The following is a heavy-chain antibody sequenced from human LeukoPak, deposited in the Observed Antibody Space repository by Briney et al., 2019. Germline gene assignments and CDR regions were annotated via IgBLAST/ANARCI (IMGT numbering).Heavy chain of an antibody. Sequence: GGSLRLSCAASGFTLSSYGMGWVRQAPGEGRGWVLSISVGGGNTYYAASGKGRFTISRDNCTHTLYLQMNSLLAEEMSVNDCAKVGGYDILTGPPWFDPWGQGTLVTVSS. CDR3: AKVGGYDILTGPPWFDP. V-gene: IGHV3-23*01. J-gene: IGHJ5*02. CDR1: GFTLSSYG. CDR2: ISVGGGNT. D-gene: IGHD3-9*01.